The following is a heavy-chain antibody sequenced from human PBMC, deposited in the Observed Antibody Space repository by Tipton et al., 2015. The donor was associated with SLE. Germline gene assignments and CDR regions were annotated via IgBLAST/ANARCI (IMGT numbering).Heavy chain of an antibody. J-gene: IGHJ4*02. CDR1: GASISSGSYY. CDR3: ARGYYDFWSGPPFDF. CDR2: IYITGTT. Sequence: LRLSCTVSGASISSGSYYWSWIRQPAGKGLEWIGHIYITGTTNYNPSLKSRVTISEDASKNQFSLTVTSVTAADTAVYYCARGYYDFWSGPPFDFWGQGTLVAVSS. D-gene: IGHD3-3*01. V-gene: IGHV4-61*09.